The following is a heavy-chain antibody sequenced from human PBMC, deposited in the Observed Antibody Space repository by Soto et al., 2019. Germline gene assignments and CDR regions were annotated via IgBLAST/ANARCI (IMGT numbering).Heavy chain of an antibody. CDR2: IYYSGST. J-gene: IGHJ3*02. V-gene: IGHV4-39*01. CDR3: ARSRPRITIFGVVIWTDAFDI. Sequence: PSETLSLTCTVSGGSISSSSYYWGWIRQPPGKGLEWIGSIYYSGSTYYNPSLKSRVTISVDTSKNQFSLKLSSVTAADTAVYYCARSRPRITIFGVVIWTDAFDIWGQGIMVTVSS. CDR1: GGSISSSSYY. D-gene: IGHD3-3*01.